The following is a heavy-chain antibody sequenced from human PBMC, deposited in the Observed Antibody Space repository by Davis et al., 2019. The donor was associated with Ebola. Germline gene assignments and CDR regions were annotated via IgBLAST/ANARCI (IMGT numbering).Heavy chain of an antibody. Sequence: AASVKVSCKASGYIFTTYAMHWVRQAPGQRLEWMGWVHGGNGNTKYSQRFQGRVTITTDTSASTAYMELSGLRFDDTAVYYCARGKWFDPWGQGTLVSVTS. CDR2: VHGGNGNT. V-gene: IGHV1-3*01. CDR1: GYIFTTYA. CDR3: ARGKWFDP. J-gene: IGHJ5*02.